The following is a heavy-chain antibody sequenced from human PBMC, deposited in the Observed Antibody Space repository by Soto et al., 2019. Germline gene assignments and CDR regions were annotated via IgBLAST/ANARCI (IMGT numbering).Heavy chain of an antibody. J-gene: IGHJ4*02. D-gene: IGHD1-26*01. CDR2: IYYSGTT. V-gene: IGHV4-28*01. CDR3: PRREIQARIAY. Sequence: GKGLEWIGYIYYSGTTYYNPSLKSRVTMSVDTSKNQFSLKLTSVTAVDTAVYYCPRREIQARIAYPAQRTLVTSPS.